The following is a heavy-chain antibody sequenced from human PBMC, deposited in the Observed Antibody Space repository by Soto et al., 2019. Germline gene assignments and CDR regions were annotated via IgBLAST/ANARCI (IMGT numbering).Heavy chain of an antibody. CDR2: ISYDGGNK. D-gene: IGHD6-13*01. V-gene: IGHV3-30-3*01. J-gene: IGHJ4*02. CDR1: AFTFSTFP. Sequence: QVRLVESGGGVVQPGRSLRLSCAASAFTFSTFPMHWVRQAPGKGLEWLAVISYDGGNKQYADSVKGRFTISRDNGENTMSLLMNILRPEDKAAYYCASGLGISWFFPLGYWGQGTLVTVSS. CDR3: ASGLGISWFFPLGY.